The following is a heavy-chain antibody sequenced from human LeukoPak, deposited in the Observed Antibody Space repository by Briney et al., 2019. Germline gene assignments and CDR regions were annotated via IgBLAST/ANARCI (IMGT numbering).Heavy chain of an antibody. J-gene: IGHJ4*02. CDR3: ARDTYNYGSSAYYFDY. Sequence: SETLSLTCAVYGGSFSSYSWSWIRQPAGKGLDWIGRIYTSGSTNYNPSLKSRVTMSVDTSKNQFSLKLSSVTAADTAVYYCARDTYNYGSSAYYFDYWGQGTLVTVSS. CDR1: GGSFSSYS. V-gene: IGHV4-4*07. CDR2: IYTSGST. D-gene: IGHD5-18*01.